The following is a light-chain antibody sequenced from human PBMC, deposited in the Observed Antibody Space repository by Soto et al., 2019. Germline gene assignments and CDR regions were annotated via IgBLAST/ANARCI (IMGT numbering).Light chain of an antibody. Sequence: QSVLTQPHSVPGSPGQSVTISCTGTSSDVGHYNYVSWCQQHPGKAPKLMIYEGSKRPSGVSNRFSGSKSGNTASLTISGLQAEDEADYYCCSYAGSSTLWVFGTGTKDTVL. J-gene: IGLJ1*01. CDR3: CSYAGSSTLWV. V-gene: IGLV2-23*01. CDR2: EGS. CDR1: SSDVGHYNY.